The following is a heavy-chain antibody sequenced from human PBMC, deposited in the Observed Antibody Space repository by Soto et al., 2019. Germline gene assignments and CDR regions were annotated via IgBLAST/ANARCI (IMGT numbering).Heavy chain of an antibody. V-gene: IGHV4-39*07. J-gene: IGHJ6*02. D-gene: IGHD2-2*01. CDR1: GGSISSSSYY. Sequence: PSETLSLTCTVSGGSISSSSYYWGWIRQPPGKGLEWIGSIYYSGSTYYNPSLKSRVTMSLDRPKNQFSLKLSSVTAADTAVYYCARDRYCSSTSCYLGKRRGNYYGMDVWGQGTTVTVSS. CDR3: ARDRYCSSTSCYLGKRRGNYYGMDV. CDR2: IYYSGST.